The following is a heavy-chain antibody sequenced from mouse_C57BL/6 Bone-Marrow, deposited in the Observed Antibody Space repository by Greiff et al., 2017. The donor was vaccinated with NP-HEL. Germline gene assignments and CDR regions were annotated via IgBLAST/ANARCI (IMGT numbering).Heavy chain of an antibody. V-gene: IGHV5-17*01. D-gene: IGHD1-1*01. Sequence: EVKLVESGGGLVKPGGSLKLSCAASGFTFSDYGMHWVRQAPEKGLEWVAYISSGSSTIYYADTVKGRFTISRDNAKNTLFLQMTSLRSEDTAMYYCARPSTVVPLAMDYWGQGTSVTVSS. CDR1: GFTFSDYG. J-gene: IGHJ4*01. CDR3: ARPSTVVPLAMDY. CDR2: ISSGSSTI.